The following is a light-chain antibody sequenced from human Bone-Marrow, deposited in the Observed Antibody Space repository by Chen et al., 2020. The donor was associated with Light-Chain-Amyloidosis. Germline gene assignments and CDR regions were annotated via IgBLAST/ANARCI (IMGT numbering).Light chain of an antibody. V-gene: IGLV3-21*02. J-gene: IGLJ3*02. CDR2: DDS. CDR3: QVWDRSSDRPV. CDR1: NIGSTS. Sequence: SYVLTQPSSVSVAPGQTATIACGGNNIGSTSVHWYQQTPGQAPLLVVYDDSDRPSGIPERWSGANSGTTATRTISRVEAGDEADYYCQVWDRSSDRPVFGGGTKLTVL.